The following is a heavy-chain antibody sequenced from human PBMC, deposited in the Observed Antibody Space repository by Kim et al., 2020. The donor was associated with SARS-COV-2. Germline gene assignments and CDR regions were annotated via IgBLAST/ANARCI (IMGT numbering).Heavy chain of an antibody. CDR2: TYYRSKWYN. J-gene: IGHJ4*02. Sequence: SQTLSLTCAISGDSVSSNSAAWNWIRQSPSRGLEWLGRTYYRSKWYNDYAVSVKSRITINPDTSKNQFSLQLNSVTPEDTAVYYCARVIAAAGTGLYYFDYWGQGTLVTVSS. D-gene: IGHD6-13*01. V-gene: IGHV6-1*01. CDR1: GDSVSSNSAA. CDR3: ARVIAAAGTGLYYFDY.